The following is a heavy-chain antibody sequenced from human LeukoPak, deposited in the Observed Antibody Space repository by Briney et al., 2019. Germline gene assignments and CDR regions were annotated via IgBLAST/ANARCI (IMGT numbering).Heavy chain of an antibody. CDR1: GGSISSYY. J-gene: IGHJ4*02. Sequence: SETLSLTCTVSGGSISSYYRSWIRQPPGKGLEGVGCIYYSGSTNYNPSLKSRVTISVDTSKNQFSLKLSSVTAADTAVYYCARADRSSSGGIFDYWGQGTLVTVSS. CDR3: ARADRSSSGGIFDY. D-gene: IGHD6-19*01. V-gene: IGHV4-59*01. CDR2: IYYSGST.